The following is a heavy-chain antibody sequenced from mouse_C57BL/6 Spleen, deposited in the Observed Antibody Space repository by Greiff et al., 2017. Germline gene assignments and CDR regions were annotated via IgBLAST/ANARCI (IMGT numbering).Heavy chain of an antibody. CDR3: ARSGGYLYAMDY. CDR2: INPSTGGT. D-gene: IGHD3-2*02. J-gene: IGHJ4*01. Sequence: SGPELVKPGASVKISCKASGYSFTGYYMNWVKQSPEKSLEWIGEINPSTGGTTYNQKFKAKATLTVDKSSSTAYMQLKSLTSEDSAVYYCARSGGYLYAMDYWGQGTSVTVSS. V-gene: IGHV1-42*01. CDR1: GYSFTGYY.